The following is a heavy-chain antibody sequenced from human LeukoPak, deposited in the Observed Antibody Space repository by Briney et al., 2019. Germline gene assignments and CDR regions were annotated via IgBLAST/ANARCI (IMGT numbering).Heavy chain of an antibody. J-gene: IGHJ6*02. V-gene: IGHV1-8*02. D-gene: IGHD4-17*01. CDR3: ARELNYGDYVVYYGMDV. Sequence: ASVKVSCKASGYAFTSYGISWVRQAPGQGLEWMGWMNPNSGNTGYAQKFQGRVTMTRNTSISTAYMELSSLRSEDTAVYYCARELNYGDYVVYYGMDVWGQGTTVTVSS. CDR2: MNPNSGNT. CDR1: GYAFTSYG.